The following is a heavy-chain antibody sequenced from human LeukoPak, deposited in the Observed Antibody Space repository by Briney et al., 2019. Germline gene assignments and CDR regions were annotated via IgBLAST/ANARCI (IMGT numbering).Heavy chain of an antibody. CDR2: RNPNSGGT. D-gene: IGHD3/OR15-3a*01. CDR1: VYTXTGYY. Sequence: ASVKVSCKASVYTXTGYYMHGVRQAPGQGLDWMGWRNPNSGGTSYAQKFQGRVTMTRDTSTRIVYMELSSLRSEDTAVYYCARWGASGLALIYYYGMDVWGQGTTVTVSS. V-gene: IGHV1-2*02. J-gene: IGHJ6*02. CDR3: ARWGASGLALIYYYGMDV.